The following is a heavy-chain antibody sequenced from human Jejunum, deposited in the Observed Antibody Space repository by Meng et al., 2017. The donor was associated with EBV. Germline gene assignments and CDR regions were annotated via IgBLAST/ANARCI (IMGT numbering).Heavy chain of an antibody. CDR1: VVSMSNFY. CDR2: IYYSVST. Sequence: LPWSGPGRVRPSETLSLTCTVSVVSMSNFYWSWFRQPPGKGLEWIGYIYYSVSTNYNPSLKSRVTISVDTSKNQFSLSLSSVTAADTAVYYCARGGGRPEYWGQGILVTVSS. D-gene: IGHD3-10*01. V-gene: IGHV4-59*01. CDR3: ARGGGRPEY. J-gene: IGHJ4*02.